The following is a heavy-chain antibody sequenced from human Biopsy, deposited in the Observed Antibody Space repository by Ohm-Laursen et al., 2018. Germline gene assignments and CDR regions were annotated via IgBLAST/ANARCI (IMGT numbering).Heavy chain of an antibody. J-gene: IGHJ4*02. Sequence: TLSLTCAVFGKRFTDYQWSWIRQPPGKGLEWIGQINQAGTTNYNPSLKSRVSISADASKYEFSLWLTSVTAADTAVYLCGNEVHGRDYWGLGAQVTVSS. D-gene: IGHD2-15*01. CDR1: GKRFTDYQ. CDR2: INQAGTT. CDR3: GNEVHGRDY. V-gene: IGHV4-34*08.